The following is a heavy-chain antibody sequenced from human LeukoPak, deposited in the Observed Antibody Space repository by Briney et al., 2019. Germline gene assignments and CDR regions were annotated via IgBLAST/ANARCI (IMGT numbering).Heavy chain of an antibody. D-gene: IGHD4-17*01. J-gene: IGHJ4*02. V-gene: IGHV3-21*01. CDR2: ISSSSSYI. Sequence: GGSLTLSCAASGPTFSSYSMNWASHAPGKGLEWVSSISSSSSYIYYADSVKGRFTISRDNAKNSLYLQMNSLRAEDTAVYYCAREADYGDYEGLFDYWGQGTLVTVSS. CDR1: GPTFSSYS. CDR3: AREADYGDYEGLFDY.